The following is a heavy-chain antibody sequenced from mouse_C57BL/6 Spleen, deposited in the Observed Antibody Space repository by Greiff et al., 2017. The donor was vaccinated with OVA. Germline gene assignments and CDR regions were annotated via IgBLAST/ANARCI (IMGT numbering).Heavy chain of an antibody. J-gene: IGHJ3*01. D-gene: IGHD1-1*02. CDR3: AAGGTWFAY. V-gene: IGHV1-64*01. Sequence: QVHVKQPGAELVKPGASVKLSCKASGYTFTSYWMHWVKQRPGQGLEWIGMIHPNSGSTNYNEKFKSKATLTVDKSSSTAYMQLSSLTSEDSAVYYCAAGGTWFAYWGQGTLVTVSA. CDR2: IHPNSGST. CDR1: GYTFTSYW.